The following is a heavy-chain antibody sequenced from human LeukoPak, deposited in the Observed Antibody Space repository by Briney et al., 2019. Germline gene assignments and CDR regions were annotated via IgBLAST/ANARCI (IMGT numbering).Heavy chain of an antibody. J-gene: IGHJ4*02. V-gene: IGHV1-69*04. CDR1: GGTFSSYA. D-gene: IGHD5-12*01. Sequence: SVKVSCKASGGTFSSYAISWVRQAPGQGLEWMGRIIPILGIANYAQKFQGRVTITADKSSSTAYMELSSLRSEDTAVYYCASGESVATFDYWGQGTLVTVSS. CDR2: IIPILGIA. CDR3: ASGESVATFDY.